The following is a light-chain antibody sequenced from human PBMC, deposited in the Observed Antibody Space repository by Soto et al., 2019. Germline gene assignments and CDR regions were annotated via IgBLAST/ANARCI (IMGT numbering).Light chain of an antibody. CDR1: SSNIGSNY. CDR3: AAWDDRLYV. CDR2: SNN. J-gene: IGLJ1*01. Sequence: QSVLTQPPSASGTPGQRVTIPCSGSSSNIGSNYVYWYQQLPGTAPKLLIYSNNQRPSGVPDRFSGSKSGTSASLAISGLRSEDEADYYCAAWDDRLYVFGTGTKLTVL. V-gene: IGLV1-47*02.